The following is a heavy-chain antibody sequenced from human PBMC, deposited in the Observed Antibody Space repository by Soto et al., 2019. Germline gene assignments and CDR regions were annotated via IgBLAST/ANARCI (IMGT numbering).Heavy chain of an antibody. Sequence: PGGSLRLSCAASGFTFSSYGMHWVRQAPGKGLEWVAVISYDGSNKYYADSVKGRFTISRDNSKNTLYLQMNSLRAEDTAVYYCAKDQFSCSGGSCYSFDYWGQGTLVTVSS. D-gene: IGHD2-15*01. CDR3: AKDQFSCSGGSCYSFDY. J-gene: IGHJ4*02. V-gene: IGHV3-30*18. CDR1: GFTFSSYG. CDR2: ISYDGSNK.